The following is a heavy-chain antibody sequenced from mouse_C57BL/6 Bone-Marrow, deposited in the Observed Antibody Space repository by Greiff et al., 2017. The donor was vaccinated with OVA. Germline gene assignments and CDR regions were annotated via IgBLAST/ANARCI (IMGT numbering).Heavy chain of an antibody. CDR1: GFTITDDY. V-gene: IGHV14-4*01. J-gene: IGHJ2*01. CDR2: IDPENGDT. CDR3: TSYGNLDY. D-gene: IGHD2-1*01. Sequence: VQLKQSGAELVRPGASVTLSCTASGFTITDDYMHWVKQRPEQGLEWIGWIDPENGDTEYASQFQGQATITADTSSNTANLQLSSVTSADTAVYSCTSYGNLDYWGQGTTLTVSS.